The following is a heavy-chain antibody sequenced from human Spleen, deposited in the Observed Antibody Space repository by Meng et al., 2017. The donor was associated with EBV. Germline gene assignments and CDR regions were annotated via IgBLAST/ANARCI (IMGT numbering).Heavy chain of an antibody. V-gene: IGHV4-61*01. Sequence: HLKEVGPGLVKPSETLALTCTVSGASVGRNTYYWSWIRQPPGKGLEWIGYIYYSGTTKYNPSLKSRVTISVDTSKNQFSLKLNSVTTADTAVYYCARGTRGDSPEEFQYWGQGTLVTVSS. CDR3: ARGTRGDSPEEFQY. CDR1: GASVGRNTYY. D-gene: IGHD2-21*02. CDR2: IYYSGTT. J-gene: IGHJ1*01.